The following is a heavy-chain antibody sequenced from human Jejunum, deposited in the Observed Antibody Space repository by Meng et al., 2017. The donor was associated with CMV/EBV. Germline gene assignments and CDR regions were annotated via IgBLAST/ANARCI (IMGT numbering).Heavy chain of an antibody. J-gene: IGHJ4*02. Sequence: VSGDSISSDDSYWSWLRQPPGKGLEWIGYIYESGSTSYNPSLESRVTISVDTSKNQFSLKVMSVTAADTAVYYCAREGTNSYYFDYWGQGTLVTVSS. CDR2: IYESGST. D-gene: IGHD1-14*01. CDR3: AREGTNSYYFDY. V-gene: IGHV4-30-4*01. CDR1: GDSISSDDSY.